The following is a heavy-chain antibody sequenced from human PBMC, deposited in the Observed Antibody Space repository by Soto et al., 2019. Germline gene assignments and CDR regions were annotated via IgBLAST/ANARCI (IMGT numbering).Heavy chain of an antibody. Sequence: QVQLVQSGAEVKKPGASVKVSCKTSGYTFTSYDINWVRQATGQGLEWMGWINPNSGNTGYAQKFQGRVTMTRNTSIRTAYMELSRLRSGDTAVYYCARETVSWFDPWGQGPRSPSPQ. J-gene: IGHJ5*02. D-gene: IGHD3-16*01. CDR2: INPNSGNT. CDR3: ARETVSWFDP. CDR1: GYTFTSYD. V-gene: IGHV1-8*01.